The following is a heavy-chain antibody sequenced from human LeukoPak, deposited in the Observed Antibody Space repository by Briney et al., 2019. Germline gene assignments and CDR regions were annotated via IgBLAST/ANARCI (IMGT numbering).Heavy chain of an antibody. CDR3: ASGGSYVGAFDI. Sequence: PSETLSLTCAVYGGSFSGYYWSWIRQPPGKGLEWIGEINHSGSTNYNPSLKSRVTISVDTSKNQFSLKLSSVTAADTAVYYCASGGSYVGAFDIWGQGTMVTVSS. J-gene: IGHJ3*02. D-gene: IGHD1-26*01. V-gene: IGHV4-34*01. CDR2: INHSGST. CDR1: GGSFSGYY.